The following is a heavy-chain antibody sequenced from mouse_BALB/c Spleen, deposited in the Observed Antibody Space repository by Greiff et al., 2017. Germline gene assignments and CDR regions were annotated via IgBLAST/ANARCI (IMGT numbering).Heavy chain of an antibody. CDR1: GYTFTSYW. V-gene: IGHV1S81*02. CDR3: ARAYGSSLYYFDY. CDR2: INPSNGRT. Sequence: QVQLQQPGAELVKPGASVKLSCKASGYTFTSYWMHWVKQRPGQGLEWIGEINPSNGRTNYNEKFKSKATLTVDKSSSTAYMQLSSLTSEDSAVYYCARAYGSSLYYFDYWGQGTTLTVAS. D-gene: IGHD1-1*01. J-gene: IGHJ2*01.